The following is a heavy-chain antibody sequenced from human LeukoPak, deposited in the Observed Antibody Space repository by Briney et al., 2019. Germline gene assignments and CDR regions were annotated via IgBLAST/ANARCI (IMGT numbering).Heavy chain of an antibody. J-gene: IGHJ4*02. V-gene: IGHV1-3*01. D-gene: IGHD2/OR15-2a*01. CDR2: INAGNGIT. CDR3: ARFGTTFPLDY. Sequence: ASVKVSCKASGYTFTNYVMHWVRQAPGQRLEWMGWINAGNGITMYSQKFQGRVTITRDTTATTGYMELSSLRSEDTAVYYCARFGTTFPLDYWGQGTLVTVPS. CDR1: GYTFTNYV.